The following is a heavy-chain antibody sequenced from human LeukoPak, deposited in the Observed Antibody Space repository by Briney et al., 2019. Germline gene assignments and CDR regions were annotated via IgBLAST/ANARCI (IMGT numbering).Heavy chain of an antibody. CDR1: GFSLSTSGVG. CDR2: IYWDDDK. D-gene: IGHD4-17*01. V-gene: IGHV2-5*02. CDR3: AHRLKYGDYIYFDY. Sequence: SGPTLVKPTQTLTLTCTFSGFSLSTSGVGVGWIRQPPGKALEWLALIYWDDDKRYSPSLKSRLTITKDTSKNQVVPTMTNMDPVDTATYYCAHRLKYGDYIYFDYWGQGTLVTVSS. J-gene: IGHJ4*02.